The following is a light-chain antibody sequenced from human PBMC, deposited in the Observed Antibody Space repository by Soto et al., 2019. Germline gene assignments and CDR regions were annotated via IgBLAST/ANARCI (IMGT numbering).Light chain of an antibody. CDR1: PSVTNF. CDR3: QQRNIWPPVT. V-gene: IGKV3-11*01. Sequence: EIVFTHSPATLSFSPVERATLSCRASPSVTNFLAWYQQKPGQAPRLLIYGAFNRATGIPARFSGSGSGTDFTLTVSSLEPEDSAIYYCQQRNIWPPVTFGQGTRLEI. J-gene: IGKJ5*01. CDR2: GAF.